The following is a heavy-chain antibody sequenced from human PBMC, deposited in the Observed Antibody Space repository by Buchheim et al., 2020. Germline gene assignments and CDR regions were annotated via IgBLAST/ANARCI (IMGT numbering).Heavy chain of an antibody. CDR2: IPYDGSNK. D-gene: IGHD3-3*01. J-gene: IGHJ6*02. CDR3: ARTQGDFWSGYPTYYYYYGMDV. V-gene: IGHV3-30*04. Sequence: QVQLVESGGGVVQPGRSLRLSCAASGFTFSSYAMHWVRQAPGKGLEWVAVIPYDGSNKYYADSVKGRFTISRDNSKNTLYRQMNSLRAEDTAVYYCARTQGDFWSGYPTYYYYYGMDVWGQGTT. CDR1: GFTFSSYA.